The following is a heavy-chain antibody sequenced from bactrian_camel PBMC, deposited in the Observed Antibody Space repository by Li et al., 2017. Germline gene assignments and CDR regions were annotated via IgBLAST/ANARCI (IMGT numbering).Heavy chain of an antibody. CDR2: INASGGRT. Sequence: HVQLVESGGGSVQIGGSLTFACAASRGFDDADAEWGWFRQAPGKEREGVAAINASGGRTAYRNSVKGRFTISQDNAKNSVYLQMNSLKLEDSAMYYCAAARRGFYCHWGTATYWGQGTQVTVS. V-gene: IGHV3S1*01. J-gene: IGHJ4*01. D-gene: IGHD4*01. CDR3: AAARRGFYCHWGTATY. CDR1: RGFDDADA.